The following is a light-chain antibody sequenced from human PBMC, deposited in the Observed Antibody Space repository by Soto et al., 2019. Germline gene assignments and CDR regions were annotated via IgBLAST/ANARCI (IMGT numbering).Light chain of an antibody. CDR2: SAS. CDR3: QQYAGSPRT. J-gene: IGKJ1*01. V-gene: IGKV3-20*01. Sequence: EIVLTQSPGPPSFSPGERANLSCRASQSLNARYLAWFQQKSGQAPRLLIYSASRRATGIPDRFTGSGSGTDFTLTINRVEPEDFAVYFCQQYAGSPRTFGQGTKVDIK. CDR1: QSLNARY.